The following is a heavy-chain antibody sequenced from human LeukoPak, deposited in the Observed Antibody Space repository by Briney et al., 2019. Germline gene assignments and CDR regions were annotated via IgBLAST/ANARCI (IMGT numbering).Heavy chain of an antibody. Sequence: GGSLRLSWAASGFTFSSYSMNWVRQAPGKGLEWVSYISSSGSTIYYADSVKGRFTISRDNAKNSLYLQMSSLRDEDTAVYYCARGLEGYRGYGFDYWGQGTLVTVSS. CDR3: ARGLEGYRGYGFDY. V-gene: IGHV3-48*02. J-gene: IGHJ4*02. CDR2: ISSSGSTI. CDR1: GFTFSSYS. D-gene: IGHD5-18*01.